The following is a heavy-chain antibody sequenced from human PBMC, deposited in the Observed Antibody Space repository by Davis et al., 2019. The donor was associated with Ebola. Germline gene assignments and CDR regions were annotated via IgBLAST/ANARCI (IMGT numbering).Heavy chain of an antibody. CDR2: INNNGGNT. CDR3: ASRSLIDY. V-gene: IGHV3-23*01. CDR1: GFTFSSYA. Sequence: PGGSLRLSCAASGFTFSSYAMSWVRQAPGKGLEWVSAINNNGGNTYYADSVKGRFTISRDNSKNTLYLQMNSLRAEDTAVYYCASRSLIDYWGQGTLVTVSS. J-gene: IGHJ4*02.